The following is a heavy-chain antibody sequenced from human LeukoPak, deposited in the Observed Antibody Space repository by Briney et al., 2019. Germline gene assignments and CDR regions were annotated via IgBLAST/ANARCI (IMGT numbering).Heavy chain of an antibody. J-gene: IGHJ3*02. CDR3: ARPTGLGYDAFDI. V-gene: IGHV5-51*01. Sequence: GESLKISCKGSGYSFTSYWIGWVRQRPGKGLQWMGIIYPGDSDTRYSPSFQGQVTISADKSISTAYLQWSSLKASDTAMYYCARPTGLGYDAFDIWGQGTMVTVSS. CDR1: GYSFTSYW. D-gene: IGHD6-19*01. CDR2: IYPGDSDT.